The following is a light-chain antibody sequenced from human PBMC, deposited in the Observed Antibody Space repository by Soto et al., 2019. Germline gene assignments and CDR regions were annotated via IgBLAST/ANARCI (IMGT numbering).Light chain of an antibody. CDR3: QQYGSSRGT. CDR2: GAS. CDR1: QSVSSSY. Sequence: EIVLTQSPGPLSLSPGERATLSCRASQSVSSSYLAGYQQKPGQAPRLLIYGASSRATGNPDRFSGSGSGTAFTLTINKLEPEDCAVYFCQQYGSSRGTFGQGTKVEIK. J-gene: IGKJ1*01. V-gene: IGKV3-20*01.